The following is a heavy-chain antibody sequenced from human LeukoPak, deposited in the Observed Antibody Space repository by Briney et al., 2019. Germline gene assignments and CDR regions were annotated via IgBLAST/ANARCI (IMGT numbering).Heavy chain of an antibody. Sequence: GGSLRLSCAASGFTFSSYAMRWVRQAPGKGLEWVSAISGSGGSTYYADSAKGRFTISRDNSKNTLYLQMNSLRAEDTAVYYCAKETSGHNWFDPWGQGTLVTVSS. CDR2: ISGSGGST. CDR3: AKETSGHNWFDP. J-gene: IGHJ5*02. V-gene: IGHV3-23*01. CDR1: GFTFSSYA. D-gene: IGHD6-25*01.